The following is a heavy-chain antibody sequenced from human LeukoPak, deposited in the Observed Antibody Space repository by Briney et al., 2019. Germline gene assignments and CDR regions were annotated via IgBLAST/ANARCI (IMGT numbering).Heavy chain of an antibody. Sequence: SETLSLTCTVSGGSISSSSYYWGWIRQPPGKGLEWIGSIYYSGSTYYNPSLKSRVTISVDTSKNQFSLKLSSVTAADTAVYYCAISIYGDYVPFGYWGQGTLVTVSS. CDR2: IYYSGST. D-gene: IGHD4-17*01. V-gene: IGHV4-39*01. CDR1: GGSISSSSYY. CDR3: AISIYGDYVPFGY. J-gene: IGHJ4*02.